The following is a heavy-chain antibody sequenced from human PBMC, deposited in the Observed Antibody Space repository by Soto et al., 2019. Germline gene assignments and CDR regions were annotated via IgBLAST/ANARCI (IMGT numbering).Heavy chain of an antibody. CDR1: GGPLSTYY. Sequence: SETLSLTCIVSGGPLSTYYWSWIRQPPGKGLECIGYIQNSGSTKYNPSLESRITMSVDTSNNQFSLKLSSVTAADTAVYFCASLQWGYYDCNPYLYFFDHWSQGALVTVSS. J-gene: IGHJ4*02. CDR2: IQNSGST. D-gene: IGHD3-22*01. CDR3: ASLQWGYYDCNPYLYFFDH. V-gene: IGHV4-59*01.